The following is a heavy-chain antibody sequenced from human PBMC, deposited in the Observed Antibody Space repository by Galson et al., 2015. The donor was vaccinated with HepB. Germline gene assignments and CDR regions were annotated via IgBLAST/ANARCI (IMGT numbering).Heavy chain of an antibody. Sequence: SLRLFCAASGFTFSNYAMSWVRQAPGTGLEWASGITTSGDSIYYAESVKGRFTIPRENSKNPLYLQMSSLRVEDTAVYYWAKVGEGSWHFLPYYMDVWGKGTTVTVSS. J-gene: IGHJ6*03. CDR1: GFTFSNYA. CDR3: AKVGEGSWHFLPYYMDV. V-gene: IGHV3-23*01. D-gene: IGHD3-16*01. CDR2: ITTSGDSI.